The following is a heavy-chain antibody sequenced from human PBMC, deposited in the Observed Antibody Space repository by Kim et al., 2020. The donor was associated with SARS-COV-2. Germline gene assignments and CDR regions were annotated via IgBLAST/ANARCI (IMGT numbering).Heavy chain of an antibody. CDR1: GFTFSSYG. V-gene: IGHV3-30*03. Sequence: GGSLRLSCAASGFTFSSYGMHWVRQAPGKGLEWVAVISYDGSNKYYADSVKGRFTISRDNSKNTLYLQMNSLRAEDTAVYYCAILARITMVRGATGDYWGQGTLVTVSS. D-gene: IGHD3-10*01. CDR3: AILARITMVRGATGDY. CDR2: ISYDGSNK. J-gene: IGHJ4*02.